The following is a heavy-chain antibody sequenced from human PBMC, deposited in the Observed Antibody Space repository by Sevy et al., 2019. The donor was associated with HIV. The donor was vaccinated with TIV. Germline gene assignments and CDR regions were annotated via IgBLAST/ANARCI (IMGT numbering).Heavy chain of an antibody. J-gene: IGHJ5*02. Sequence: GGSLRLSCAASGFTFSSYSMNWVRQAPGKGLEWVSYISSSSSTIYYAASVKGRFTISRDNAKNSLYLQMNSLRAEDTAVYYCARARGIDYYGSGSYYNWFDPWGQGTLVTVSS. CDR3: ARARGIDYYGSGSYYNWFDP. D-gene: IGHD3-10*01. V-gene: IGHV3-48*01. CDR1: GFTFSSYS. CDR2: ISSSSSTI.